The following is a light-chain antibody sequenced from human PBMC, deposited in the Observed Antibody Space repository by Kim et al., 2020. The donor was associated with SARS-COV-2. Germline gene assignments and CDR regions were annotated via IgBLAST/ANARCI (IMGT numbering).Light chain of an antibody. Sequence: SASVGDRVTITCRASQTISTWLAWYQQKPGKAPNLLIYRASNLESGVSSRFSGSGSGTEFTLTISSLQAADIGTYYCQQYIGYPYTFGQGTKLEI. CDR3: QQYIGYPYT. J-gene: IGKJ2*01. CDR2: RAS. V-gene: IGKV1-5*03. CDR1: QTISTW.